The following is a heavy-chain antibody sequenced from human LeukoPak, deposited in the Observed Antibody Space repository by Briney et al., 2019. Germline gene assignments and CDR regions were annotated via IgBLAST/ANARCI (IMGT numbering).Heavy chain of an antibody. V-gene: IGHV3-30*03. D-gene: IGHD2-2*01. Sequence: GRSLRLSCAASGLTFRSYGMPWVRQAPGKGLEWVAVISHDGRNKDYGDSVKGRFTISRDNSNNTLYLQMSSLRPEDSAMYFCATQSFYCTSTSCSRLRDYWGQGTLVAVSS. CDR3: ATQSFYCTSTSCSRLRDY. J-gene: IGHJ4*02. CDR1: GLTFRSYG. CDR2: ISHDGRNK.